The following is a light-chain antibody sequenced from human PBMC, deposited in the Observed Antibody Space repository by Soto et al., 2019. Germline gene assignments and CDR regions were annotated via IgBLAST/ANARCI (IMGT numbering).Light chain of an antibody. V-gene: IGLV2-14*01. CDR2: EVS. Sequence: QSVLAQPASVSGSPGQSITISCTGTSSDIVTYDYVSWYQQHPGKAPKLMIYEVSHRPPGVSSRFSGSNSANTASLTISGLQAEDEADYYCYSKTATSKFFGTGTKVTVL. CDR3: YSKTATSKF. J-gene: IGLJ1*01. CDR1: SSDIVTYDY.